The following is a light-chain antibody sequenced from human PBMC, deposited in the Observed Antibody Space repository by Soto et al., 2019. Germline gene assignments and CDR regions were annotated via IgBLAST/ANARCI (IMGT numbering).Light chain of an antibody. J-gene: IGLJ1*01. CDR3: CSYAGSDTYV. Sequence: QSVLAQPASVSGSPGQSITISCTGTSNKVGNYNLVSWYQQHPGKAPKLMIYEVYKRPPGVSNRFSGSKSGITASLTISGLQAEDEGDYYCCSYAGSDTYVFGTGTKVTVL. V-gene: IGLV2-23*02. CDR2: EVY. CDR1: SNKVGNYNL.